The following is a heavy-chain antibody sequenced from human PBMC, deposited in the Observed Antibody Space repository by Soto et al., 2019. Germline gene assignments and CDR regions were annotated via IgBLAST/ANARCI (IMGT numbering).Heavy chain of an antibody. J-gene: IGHJ4*02. CDR1: GFTFSSYS. V-gene: IGHV3-21*01. CDR3: ARDQKYYDILTGCGPFYYFDY. Sequence: GGSLRLSCAASGFTFSSYSMNWVRQAPGKGLEWVSSISSSSSYIYYADSVKGRFTISRDNAKNSLYLQMNSLRAEDTAVYYCARDQKYYDILTGCGPFYYFDYWGQGTLVTVSS. CDR2: ISSSSSYI. D-gene: IGHD3-9*01.